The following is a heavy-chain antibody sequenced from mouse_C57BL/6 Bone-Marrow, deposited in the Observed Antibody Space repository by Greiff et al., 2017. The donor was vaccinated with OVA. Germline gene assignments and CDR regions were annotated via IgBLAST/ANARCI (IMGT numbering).Heavy chain of an antibody. CDR3: ARAVTTVVATDYFDY. V-gene: IGHV1-4*01. Sequence: QVQLKQSGAELARPGASVKMSCKASGYTFTSYTMHWVKQRPGQGLEWIGYINPSSGYTKYNQKFKDKATLTADKSSSTAYMQLSSLTSEDSAVYYCARAVTTVVATDYFDYWGQGTTLTVSS. J-gene: IGHJ2*01. CDR1: GYTFTSYT. D-gene: IGHD1-1*01. CDR2: INPSSGYT.